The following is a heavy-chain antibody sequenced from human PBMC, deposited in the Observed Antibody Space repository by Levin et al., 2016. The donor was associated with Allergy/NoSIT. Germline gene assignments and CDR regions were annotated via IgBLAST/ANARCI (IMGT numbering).Heavy chain of an antibody. CDR1: GGSISSYY. Sequence: GSLRLSCTVSGGSISSYYWSWIRQPPGKGLEWIGYIYYSGSTNYNPSLKSRVTISVDTSKNQFSLKLSSVTAADTAVYYCARMGIVVVPAAPFDPWGQGTLVTVSS. J-gene: IGHJ5*02. D-gene: IGHD2-2*03. CDR3: ARMGIVVVPAAPFDP. CDR2: IYYSGST. V-gene: IGHV4-59*01.